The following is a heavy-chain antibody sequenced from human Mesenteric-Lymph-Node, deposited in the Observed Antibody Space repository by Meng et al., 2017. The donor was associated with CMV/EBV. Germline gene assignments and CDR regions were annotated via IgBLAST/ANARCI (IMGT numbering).Heavy chain of an antibody. Sequence: KASGGTFSSYTLSWVRQAPGQGLEWMGRIIPILGIANYAQKFQGRVTITADKSTSTAYMELSSLRSEDTAVYYCARGGDYAFYGMDVWGQGTTVTVSS. CDR2: IIPILGIA. D-gene: IGHD4-17*01. CDR1: GGTFSSYT. J-gene: IGHJ6*02. CDR3: ARGGDYAFYGMDV. V-gene: IGHV1-69*02.